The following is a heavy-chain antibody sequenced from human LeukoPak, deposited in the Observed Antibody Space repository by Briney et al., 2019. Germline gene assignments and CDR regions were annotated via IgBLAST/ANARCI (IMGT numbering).Heavy chain of an antibody. D-gene: IGHD3-22*01. CDR2: MNPNSGNT. Sequence: ASVKVSCKASGYTFTSYDINWVRQATGQGLEWMGWMNPNSGNTGYAQKFQGRVTITRNTSISTAYMELSSLRSEDTAVYYCARDPSPPEYYYDSSGYYNPGGWFDPWGQGTLVTVSS. CDR1: GYTFTSYD. CDR3: ARDPSPPEYYYDSSGYYNPGGWFDP. V-gene: IGHV1-8*03. J-gene: IGHJ5*02.